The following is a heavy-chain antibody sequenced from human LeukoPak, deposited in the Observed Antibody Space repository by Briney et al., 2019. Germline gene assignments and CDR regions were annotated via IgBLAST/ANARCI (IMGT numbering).Heavy chain of an antibody. CDR3: ARGYCSSTSCSALPGY. D-gene: IGHD2-2*01. CDR1: GVSISSYY. Sequence: PSETLSLTCTVSGVSISSYYWSWIRKPPGKGLEWIGYIYYSGTTNYNPSLKSRVTISVDTSKNQVSLKLSSLTAADTAVYYCARGYCSSTSCSALPGYWGQGTLVTVSS. J-gene: IGHJ4*02. CDR2: IYYSGTT. V-gene: IGHV4-59*01.